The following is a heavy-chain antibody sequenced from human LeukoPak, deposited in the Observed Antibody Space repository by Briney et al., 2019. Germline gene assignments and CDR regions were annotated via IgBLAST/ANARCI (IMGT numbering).Heavy chain of an antibody. V-gene: IGHV3-48*04. CDR1: GFTFSSYG. J-gene: IGHJ6*03. CDR3: ARDPYNGAYSEGYYYYYMDV. Sequence: PGGTLRLSCAASGFTFSSYGMSWVRQAPGKGLEWISYISTSGSTIYYADSVKGRVTISRDNAKNSLYLQMNSLRVEDTAIYYCARDPYNGAYSEGYYYYYMDVWGKGTTVTISS. D-gene: IGHD1-1*01. CDR2: ISTSGSTI.